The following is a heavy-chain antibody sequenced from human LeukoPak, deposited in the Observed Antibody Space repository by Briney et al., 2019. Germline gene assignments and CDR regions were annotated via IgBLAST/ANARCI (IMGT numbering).Heavy chain of an antibody. Sequence: GASLQISCKGSGSIFTSYWIGWVRQLPGKGLEGMGIIYPGDSDTRYSPSFQGQVTISADKSISTAYLQWSSLKASDTAMYYCASVDDGGVIHYWGQGTLVTVSS. CDR2: IYPGDSDT. D-gene: IGHD3-16*02. J-gene: IGHJ4*02. V-gene: IGHV5-51*01. CDR1: GSIFTSYW. CDR3: ASVDDGGVIHY.